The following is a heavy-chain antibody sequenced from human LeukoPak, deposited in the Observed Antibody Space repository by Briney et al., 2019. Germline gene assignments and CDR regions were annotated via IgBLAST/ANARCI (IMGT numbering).Heavy chain of an antibody. D-gene: IGHD3-16*02. CDR3: IRDYNYLWGSYRPEAFDI. V-gene: IGHV3-49*03. CDR2: IRSKGYGGTT. J-gene: IGHJ3*02. Sequence: GGSLRLSCAASGFTFSSYWMSWLRQATGKGLAWVGFIRSKGYGGTTEYAASVKGRFTISRDDSKSIAYLQMNSLKTEDTAVYYCIRDYNYLWGSYRPEAFDIWGQGTMVTVSS. CDR1: GFTFSSYW.